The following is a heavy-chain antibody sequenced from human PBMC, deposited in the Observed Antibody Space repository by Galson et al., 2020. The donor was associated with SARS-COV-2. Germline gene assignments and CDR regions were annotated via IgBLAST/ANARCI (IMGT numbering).Heavy chain of an antibody. V-gene: IGHV4-59*08. J-gene: IGHJ4*02. CDR1: GGSISSYY. Sequence: SETLSLTCTVSGGSISSYYWSRIRQPPGKGLEWIGYIYYSGSTNYNPSLKSRVTISVDTSKNQFSLKLSSVTAADTAVYYCARGSTYYYDSSGYYPVLWGQGTLVTVSS. D-gene: IGHD3-22*01. CDR3: ARGSTYYYDSSGYYPVL. CDR2: IYYSGST.